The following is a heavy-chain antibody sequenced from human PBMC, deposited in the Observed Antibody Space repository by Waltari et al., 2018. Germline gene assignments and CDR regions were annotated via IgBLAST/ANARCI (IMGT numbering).Heavy chain of an antibody. Sequence: EVQLLESGGGLAQPGGSLRLSCAASGFIFSDYAMSWVRQAPGKELEWVSDINGSGTGTYYADAVKGRFTISRDNSKNTLYLQMNSLRAEDTALFYCAKGTRSGWSTGPLEYWGQGVFVTVSS. CDR2: INGSGTGT. D-gene: IGHD6-19*01. CDR1: GFIFSDYA. V-gene: IGHV3-23*01. J-gene: IGHJ4*02. CDR3: AKGTRSGWSTGPLEY.